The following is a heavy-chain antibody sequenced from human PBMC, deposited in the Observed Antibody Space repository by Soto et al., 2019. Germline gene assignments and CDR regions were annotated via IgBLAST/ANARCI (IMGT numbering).Heavy chain of an antibody. J-gene: IGHJ3*02. CDR3: ARDNWNYVSAFDI. V-gene: IGHV3-33*01. D-gene: IGHD1-7*01. CDR2: IWSDGSNK. Sequence: GGSLILSCAASGFTFSSYCIHWVRQAPGKGLEWVAVIWSDGSNKYYADSVKGRFTISRDNSKNTLYLQMNSLRAEDTAVYYCARDNWNYVSAFDIWGQGTMVTVSS. CDR1: GFTFSSYC.